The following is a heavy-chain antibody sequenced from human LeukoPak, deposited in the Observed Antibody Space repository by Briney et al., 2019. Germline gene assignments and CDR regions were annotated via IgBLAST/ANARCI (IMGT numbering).Heavy chain of an antibody. J-gene: IGHJ4*02. D-gene: IGHD5-12*01. CDR3: ARESSAYDFVDY. CDR2: INRDGTNT. CDR1: GFTLRGYW. Sequence: GGSLRLSCEASGFTLRGYWMHWVRQTPGKGLVWVSRINRDGTNTKYADSVKGRFTISRDNAKDTLYLQMNSLRPEDTAIYYCARESSAYDFVDYWGQGILVTVSS. V-gene: IGHV3-74*01.